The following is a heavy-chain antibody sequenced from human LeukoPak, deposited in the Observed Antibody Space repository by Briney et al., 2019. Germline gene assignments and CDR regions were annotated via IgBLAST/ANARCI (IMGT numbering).Heavy chain of an antibody. CDR2: IWYDGSNR. V-gene: IGHV3-33*01. D-gene: IGHD3-16*01. CDR3: ARVGGNGYGFDY. Sequence: GRSLRLSCAASGFTFSSYGMHWVRQAPGKGLEWVAVIWYDGSNRYYADSVKGRFTISRDNSKNTLYLQMNSLRAEDTAVYYCARVGGNGYGFDYWGQGTLVTVSS. CDR1: GFTFSSYG. J-gene: IGHJ4*02.